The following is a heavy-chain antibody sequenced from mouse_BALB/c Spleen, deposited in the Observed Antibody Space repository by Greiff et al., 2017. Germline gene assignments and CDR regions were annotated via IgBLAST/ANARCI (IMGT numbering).Heavy chain of an antibody. CDR2: IDPFNGGT. V-gene: IGHV1S135*01. Sequence: EVQLVESGPELMKPGASVKISCKASGYSFTSYYMHWVKQSHGKSLEWIGYIDPFNGGTSYNQKFKGKATLTVDKSSSTAYMHLSSLTSEDSAVYYCARGNYYYAMDYWGQGTSVTVSS. J-gene: IGHJ4*01. CDR1: GYSFTSYY. D-gene: IGHD2-1*01. CDR3: ARGNYYYAMDY.